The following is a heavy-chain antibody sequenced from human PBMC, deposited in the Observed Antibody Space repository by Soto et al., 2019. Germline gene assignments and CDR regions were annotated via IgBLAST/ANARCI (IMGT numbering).Heavy chain of an antibody. CDR1: GFIVSSSY. V-gene: IGHV3-53*01. CDR3: TRDPAVTEGDGMDV. Sequence: EVKLVESGGGLIQRGGSLRLSCVASGFIVSSSYMSWVRQAPGKGLEWVSVIHTGTNTYYADSVKGRFTISRDDSENTVYLQMNSLRAEDTAVYYCTRDPAVTEGDGMDVWGQGTTVTVSS. CDR2: IHTGTNT. D-gene: IGHD2-21*02. J-gene: IGHJ6*02.